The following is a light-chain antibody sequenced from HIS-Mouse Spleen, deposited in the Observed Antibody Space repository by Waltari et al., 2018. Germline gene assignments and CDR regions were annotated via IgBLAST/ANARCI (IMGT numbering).Light chain of an antibody. CDR1: SSHIGSNS. V-gene: IGLV1-47*01. CDR3: AAWDDSLSGLV. Sequence: QSVLTQPPSASGTPGQRVTISCSGSSSHIGSNSVYWYQQPPGTAPKLLIYRNNQRPSGVPDRFSGSKSGTSASLAISGLRSEDEADYYCAAWDDSLSGLVFGGGTKLTVL. J-gene: IGLJ2*01. CDR2: RNN.